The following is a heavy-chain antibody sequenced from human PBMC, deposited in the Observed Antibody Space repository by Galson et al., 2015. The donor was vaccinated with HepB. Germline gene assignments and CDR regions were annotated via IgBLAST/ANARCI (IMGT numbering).Heavy chain of an antibody. D-gene: IGHD3-16*02. CDR3: AREGSYSPYDYVWGTYRYDAFDI. J-gene: IGHJ3*02. V-gene: IGHV3-48*04. CDR2: ISGHRNTI. CDR1: GFSISGYS. Sequence: SLRLSCAASGFSISGYSMNWVRQAPGKGLEWLSYISGHRNTIYYTDAVKGRFTISRDNAKNSLFLQMNSLRAEDTAVYYCAREGSYSPYDYVWGTYRYDAFDIWGQGTMVTVSS.